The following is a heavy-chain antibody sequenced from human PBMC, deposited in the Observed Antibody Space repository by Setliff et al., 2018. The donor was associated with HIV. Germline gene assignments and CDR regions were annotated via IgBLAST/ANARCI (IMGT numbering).Heavy chain of an antibody. CDR1: SGSITSRTYY. Sequence: SQTLSLTCTVSSGSITSRTYYWGWIRQPPGKGLEWIGSIFYSGITYYNPSLKSRVSISVDMSKNQFSLNLTSVTAADTAVYYCARSKTFYDFWGGYYTHGAFKIWGLGTMVTVSS. CDR2: IFYSGIT. D-gene: IGHD3-3*01. CDR3: ARSKTFYDFWGGYYTHGAFKI. J-gene: IGHJ3*02. V-gene: IGHV4-39*01.